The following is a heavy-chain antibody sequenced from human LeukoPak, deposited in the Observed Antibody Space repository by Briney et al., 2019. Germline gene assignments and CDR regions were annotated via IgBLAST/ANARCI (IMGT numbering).Heavy chain of an antibody. CDR2: IYSGGST. CDR1: GFTVSSNY. Sequence: PGGSLRLSCAASGFTVSSNYMSWVRQAPGKGLEWVSVIYSGGSTYYADSVKGRFTISRDNSKNTLYLQMNSLRAEDTAVYYCASSPVSSWYVDYWGQGTLVTVSS. CDR3: ASSPVSSWYVDY. D-gene: IGHD6-13*01. V-gene: IGHV3-53*01. J-gene: IGHJ4*02.